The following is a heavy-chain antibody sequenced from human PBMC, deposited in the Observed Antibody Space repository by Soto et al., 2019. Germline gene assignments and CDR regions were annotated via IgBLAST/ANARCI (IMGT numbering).Heavy chain of an antibody. CDR2: IYHSGST. CDR3: ARERWGAFDI. V-gene: IGHV4-30-2*01. CDR1: GGSISSGGYS. J-gene: IGHJ3*02. Sequence: SLTCAVSGGSISSGGYSWSWIRQPPGKGLEWIGYIYHSGSTYYNPSLKSRVTISVDRSKNQFSLKLSSVTAADTAVYYCARERWGAFDIWDQGTRVIVSS. D-gene: IGHD1-26*01.